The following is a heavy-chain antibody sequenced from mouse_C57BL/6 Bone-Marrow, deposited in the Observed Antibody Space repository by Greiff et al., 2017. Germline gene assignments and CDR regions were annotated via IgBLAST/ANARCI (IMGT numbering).Heavy chain of an antibody. J-gene: IGHJ3*01. CDR2: IYPGSGST. CDR1: GYTFTSYW. Sequence: QVQLQQPGAELVKPGASVKMSCKASGYTFTSYWITWVKQRPGQGLEWIGDIYPGSGSTNYNEKFKSKATLTVDTSSSTAYMQLSSLTSEDSAVYYCARNNYSNYFWFAYWGQGTLVTVSA. V-gene: IGHV1-55*01. D-gene: IGHD2-5*01. CDR3: ARNNYSNYFWFAY.